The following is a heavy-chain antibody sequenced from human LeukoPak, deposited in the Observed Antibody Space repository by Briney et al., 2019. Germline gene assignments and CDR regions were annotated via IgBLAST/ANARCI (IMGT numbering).Heavy chain of an antibody. CDR2: INSDGSST. D-gene: IGHD2-8*02. CDR1: GFTFTGYC. J-gene: IGHJ4*02. CDR3: ASWWTAYDS. Sequence: GGSLRLSCAASGFTFTGYCMHWVRQAPGKGLVWVARINSDGSSTSYADSVKGRFTISRDNSKNTPYLQMNSLRAEDPAVYYCASWWTAYDSWGQGSLGTLSS. V-gene: IGHV3-74*01.